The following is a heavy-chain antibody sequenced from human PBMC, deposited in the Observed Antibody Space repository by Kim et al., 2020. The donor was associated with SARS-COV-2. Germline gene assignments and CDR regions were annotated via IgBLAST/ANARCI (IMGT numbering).Heavy chain of an antibody. V-gene: IGHV4-39*01. CDR3: ARHGVELLRYFDWLPTAPNWVDP. Sequence: SETLSLTCTVSGGSISSSSYYWGWIRQPPGKGLEWIGSIYYSGSTYYNPSLKSRVTISVDTSKNQFSLKLSSVTAADTAVYYCARHGVELLRYFDWLPTAPNWVDPWGQGTLVTVSS. J-gene: IGHJ5*02. D-gene: IGHD3-9*01. CDR1: GGSISSSSYY. CDR2: IYYSGST.